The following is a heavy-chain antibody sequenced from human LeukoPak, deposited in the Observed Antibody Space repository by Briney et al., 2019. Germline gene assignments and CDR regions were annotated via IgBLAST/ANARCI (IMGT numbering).Heavy chain of an antibody. CDR2: IHHSGST. J-gene: IGHJ4*02. Sequence: PSETLSLTCTVSGYSISSGYYWGWIRQPPGKGLEWIGNIHHSGSTYYKPSLRSRVIISVDTSKNQFSLRLSSVTAADTAVYYCASSTSFDDYWGQGTLVTVSS. CDR1: GYSISSGYY. D-gene: IGHD2-2*01. V-gene: IGHV4-38-2*02. CDR3: ASSTSFDDY.